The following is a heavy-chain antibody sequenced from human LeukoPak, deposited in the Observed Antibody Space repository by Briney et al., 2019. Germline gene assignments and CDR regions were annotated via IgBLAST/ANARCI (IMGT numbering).Heavy chain of an antibody. V-gene: IGHV1-18*01. CDR2: ISAYNGNT. CDR1: GYTFTGYG. CDR3: ARDAGSSPSYYYYMDV. Sequence: ASVKVSCKASGYTFTGYGISWVRQAPGQGLEWMGWISAYNGNTNYAQKLQGRVTMTTDTSTSTAYMELRSLRSDDTAVYYCARDAGSSPSYYYYMDVWGKGTTVTVSS. J-gene: IGHJ6*03. D-gene: IGHD6-6*01.